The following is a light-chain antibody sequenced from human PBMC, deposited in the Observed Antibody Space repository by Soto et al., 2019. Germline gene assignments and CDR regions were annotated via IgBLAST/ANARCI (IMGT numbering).Light chain of an antibody. V-gene: IGKV3-11*01. CDR3: QQRSDWPST. Sequence: EIVLTQSPATLSLSPGERATLSCRASQSVSSHLVWYQQKPGQVPRLLIYDASTRVTGIPARFGGSGSGTEFTLTISSLEPEDFAVYYCQQRSDWPSTFGGGTKVEIK. J-gene: IGKJ4*01. CDR2: DAS. CDR1: QSVSSH.